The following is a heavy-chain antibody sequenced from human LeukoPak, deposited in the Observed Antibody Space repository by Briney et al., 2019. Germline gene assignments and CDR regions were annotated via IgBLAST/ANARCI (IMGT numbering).Heavy chain of an antibody. CDR3: ARDVLRYDSSGYYYDY. V-gene: IGHV1-69*04. Sequence: ASVKASCKASGGTFSSYAISWVRQAPGQGLEWMGRIIPILGIANYAQKFQGRVTITADKSTSTAYMELSSLRSEDTAVYYCARDVLRYDSSGYYYDYWGQGTLVTVSS. D-gene: IGHD3-22*01. CDR2: IIPILGIA. J-gene: IGHJ4*02. CDR1: GGTFSSYA.